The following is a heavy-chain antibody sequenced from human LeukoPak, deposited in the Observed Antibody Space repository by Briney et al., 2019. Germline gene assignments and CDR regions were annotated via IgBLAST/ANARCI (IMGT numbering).Heavy chain of an antibody. Sequence: GGSLRLSCAVSEFTFSSYWMHWVRQAPGKGLEWVAVISYDGSNKYYADSVKGRFTISRDNSKNTLYLQMNSLRAEDTAVYSCAGSPGGAVAGKVAYFDYWGQGTLVTVSS. CDR1: EFTFSSYW. CDR3: AGSPGGAVAGKVAYFDY. D-gene: IGHD6-19*01. CDR2: ISYDGSNK. V-gene: IGHV3-30-3*01. J-gene: IGHJ4*02.